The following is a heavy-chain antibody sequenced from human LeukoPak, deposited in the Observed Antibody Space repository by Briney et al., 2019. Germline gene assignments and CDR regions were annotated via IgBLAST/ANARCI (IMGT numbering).Heavy chain of an antibody. Sequence: GGSLRLSCAASGSTFPNYDMSWVRQAPRKGLEWVSTITDSGHDTSYADSVKGRFTISRDNPKNTLYLQMSSLRAEDTALYYCATGESDFDFWGQGTLVTVSS. CDR1: GSTFPNYD. J-gene: IGHJ4*02. D-gene: IGHD3-16*01. CDR2: ITDSGHDT. CDR3: ATGESDFDF. V-gene: IGHV3-23*01.